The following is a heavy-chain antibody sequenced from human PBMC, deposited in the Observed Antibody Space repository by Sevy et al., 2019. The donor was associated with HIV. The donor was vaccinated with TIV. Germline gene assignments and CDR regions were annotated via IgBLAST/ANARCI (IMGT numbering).Heavy chain of an antibody. CDR2: ISAYNGNT. CDR1: GYTFTSYG. CDR3: ARGGRYYDSSGSFDY. J-gene: IGHJ4*02. Sequence: ASVKVSCKASGYTFTSYGISWVRQAPGQGLEWMGWISAYNGNTNYAQKLQGRVTMTTDTSTSTAYMELRSLRSDDTAVYYCARGGRYYDSSGSFDYWGQGTLVTVSS. V-gene: IGHV1-18*01. D-gene: IGHD3-22*01.